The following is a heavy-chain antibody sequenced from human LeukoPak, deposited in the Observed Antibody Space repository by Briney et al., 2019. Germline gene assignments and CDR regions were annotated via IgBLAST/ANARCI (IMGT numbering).Heavy chain of an antibody. V-gene: IGHV3-30*02. D-gene: IGHD5-12*01. Sequence: PGGSLRLSCAASGLTFSNHGMHWVRQAPGKGLEWVALIRNDGSNKYYADSVEGRFTISRDNSKDTLYLQMNSLRVEDTAVYYCARDRGWLQFLDSWGQGTLVIVSS. CDR3: ARDRGWLQFLDS. CDR2: IRNDGSNK. CDR1: GLTFSNHG. J-gene: IGHJ4*02.